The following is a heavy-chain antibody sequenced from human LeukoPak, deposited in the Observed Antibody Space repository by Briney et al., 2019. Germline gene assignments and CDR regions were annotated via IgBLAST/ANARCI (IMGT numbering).Heavy chain of an antibody. CDR2: ISAYNGNT. CDR1: GYTFTSYG. CDR3: ARDRVPAAIAYNEVFDI. Sequence: ASVKVSCKASGYTFTSYGISWVRQAPGQGLEWMGWISAYNGNTNYAQKLQGRVTMTTDTSTSTAYMELRSLRSDDTAVYYCARDRVPAAIAYNEVFDIWGKGKRVTV. D-gene: IGHD2-2*01. J-gene: IGHJ3*02. V-gene: IGHV1-18*04.